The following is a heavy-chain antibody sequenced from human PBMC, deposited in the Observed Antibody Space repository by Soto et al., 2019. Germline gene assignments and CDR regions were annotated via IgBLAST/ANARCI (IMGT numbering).Heavy chain of an antibody. V-gene: IGHV4-59*01. CDR3: AGGRRGVDY. D-gene: IGHD3-10*01. CDR2: IYYSGST. J-gene: IGHJ4*02. Sequence: SETLSLTCTVSGGSISSYYWSWIRQPPGKGLEWIGYIYYSGSTNYNPSLKSRVTISVDTSKNQFSLKLSSVTAADTAVYYCAGGRRGVDYWGQGTLVTVPS. CDR1: GGSISSYY.